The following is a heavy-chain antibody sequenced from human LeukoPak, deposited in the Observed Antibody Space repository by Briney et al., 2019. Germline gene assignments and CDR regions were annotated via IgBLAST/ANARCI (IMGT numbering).Heavy chain of an antibody. D-gene: IGHD3-10*01. Sequence: SETLSLTCAVYGGSFSGYYWSWIRQPPGKGLEWIGEINHSGSTNYNPSLKSRVTISVDTSKNQFSLKLSSVTAADTAVYYCARAPITMVRGVIHNDAFDIWGQGTMVTVSS. CDR3: ARAPITMVRGVIHNDAFDI. V-gene: IGHV4-34*01. J-gene: IGHJ3*02. CDR1: GGSFSGYY. CDR2: INHSGST.